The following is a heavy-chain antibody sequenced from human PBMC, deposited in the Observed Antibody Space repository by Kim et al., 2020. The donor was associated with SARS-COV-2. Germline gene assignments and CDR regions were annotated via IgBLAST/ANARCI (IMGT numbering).Heavy chain of an antibody. V-gene: IGHV3-48*01. Sequence: GGSLRLSCAASGFTFSSTSMNWVRQAPGKGLEWVSYISSSSTIYYADSVKGRFTISRDNAKNSLYLQMNSLRAEDTAVYYCASGPYQLPFDYWGQGTLVT. D-gene: IGHD2-2*01. CDR1: GFTFSSTS. CDR3: ASGPYQLPFDY. J-gene: IGHJ4*02. CDR2: ISSSSTI.